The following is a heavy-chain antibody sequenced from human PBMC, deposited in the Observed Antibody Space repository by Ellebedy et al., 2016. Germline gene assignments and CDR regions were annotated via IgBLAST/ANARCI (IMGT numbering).Heavy chain of an antibody. CDR3: AREKFVSSGWYGGREYYFDY. Sequence: GESLKISXAASGFTFSSYAMHWVRQAPGKGLEWVAVISYDGSNKYYADSVKGRFTISRDNSKNTLYLQMNSLRAEDTAVYYCAREKFVSSGWYGGREYYFDYWGQGTLVTVSS. CDR1: GFTFSSYA. J-gene: IGHJ4*02. CDR2: ISYDGSNK. D-gene: IGHD6-19*01. V-gene: IGHV3-30*04.